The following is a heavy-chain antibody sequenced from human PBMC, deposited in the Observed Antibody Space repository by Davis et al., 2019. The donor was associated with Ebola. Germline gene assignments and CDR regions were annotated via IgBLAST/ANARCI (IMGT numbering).Heavy chain of an antibody. J-gene: IGHJ3*02. CDR3: ARVPGPATIFPVGDALDT. CDR1: GFTFTAYY. D-gene: IGHD3-10*02. V-gene: IGHV1-2*06. CDR2: INANTGGT. Sequence: ASVKVSCKASGFTFTAYYMHWVRQAPGQGLEWMGRINANTGGTNYAQNFQGRVTMTRDTSITTAYMELTWLTSDDTAVYYCARVPGPATIFPVGDALDTWGQGTMVTVSS.